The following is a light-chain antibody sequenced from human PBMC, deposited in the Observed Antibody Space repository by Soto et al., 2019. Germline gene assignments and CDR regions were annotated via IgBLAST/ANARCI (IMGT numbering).Light chain of an antibody. J-gene: IGKJ1*01. CDR1: LNISHF. CDR3: QQRDSWPWT. Sequence: EIVLTQSPATLSLSPGERATLSFRASLNISHFLAWYQQKRGQVPRLLIYDASIRASGIPAGFRGSGSGTDFSLTISSLEPEDFAVYYCQQRDSWPWTFGQGTKVDI. V-gene: IGKV3-11*01. CDR2: DAS.